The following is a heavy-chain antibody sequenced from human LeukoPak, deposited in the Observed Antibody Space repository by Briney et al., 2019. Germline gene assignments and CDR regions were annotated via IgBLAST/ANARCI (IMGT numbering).Heavy chain of an antibody. J-gene: IGHJ4*02. CDR1: GFTFSNYA. D-gene: IGHD2-21*02. V-gene: IGHV3-23*01. CDR2: ISGSGDNT. CDR3: AKDFVVVPGNVNYFDY. Sequence: GGSLRLSCAASGFTFSNYAMGWVRQAPGKGLEWVSAISGSGDNTYYADSVKGRFTVSRDNSKNTLYVQMKSLRAEDTAVYYCAKDFVVVPGNVNYFDYWGQGTLVTVSS.